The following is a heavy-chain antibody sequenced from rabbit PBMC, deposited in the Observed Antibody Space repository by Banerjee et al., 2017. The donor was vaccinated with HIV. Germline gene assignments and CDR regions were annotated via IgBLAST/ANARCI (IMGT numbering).Heavy chain of an antibody. CDR3: ARSAGITSSWYFDL. Sequence: QSLEESGGGLVKPGASLTLTCTASGFSFSSGYYMCWVRQAPGKGLEWIACIYVGSSDNTYYANWAKGRFTISKPSSTTVTLQLTTLTAADTATYFCARSAGITSSWYFDLWGPGTLVTVS. J-gene: IGHJ4*01. CDR2: IYVGSSDNT. V-gene: IGHV1S40*01. CDR1: GFSFSSGYY. D-gene: IGHD4-2*01.